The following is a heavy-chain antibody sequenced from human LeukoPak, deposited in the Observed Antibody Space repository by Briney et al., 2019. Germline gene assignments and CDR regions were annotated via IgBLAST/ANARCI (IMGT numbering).Heavy chain of an antibody. CDR3: ARGRTGYYYGSNLRHYFDY. D-gene: IGHD3-10*01. CDR1: GGSFSGYY. CDR2: INHSGST. V-gene: IGHV4-34*01. J-gene: IGHJ4*02. Sequence: TSETLSLTCAVYGGSFSGYYWSWIRQPPGKWREWIGEINHSGSTNYNPSLKSRVTISVDTSKNQFSLKLSSVTAADTAVYYCARGRTGYYYGSNLRHYFDYWGQGTLVTVSS.